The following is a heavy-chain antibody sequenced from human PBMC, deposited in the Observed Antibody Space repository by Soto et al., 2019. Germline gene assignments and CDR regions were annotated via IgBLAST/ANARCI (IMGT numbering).Heavy chain of an antibody. D-gene: IGHD2-21*01. J-gene: IGHJ4*01. CDR1: GFTFSKHA. CDR2: ISGSGAST. V-gene: IGHV3-23*01. Sequence: GGSLRLSCVASGFTFSKHALAWVRQAPGKGLEWVSAISGSGASTYDSDSVKGRFVISRDNSNNTLYLQMNSLKAEDTAVYYCTKTPGVITVISAFDHWGHGTPVTVSS. CDR3: TKTPGVITVISAFDH.